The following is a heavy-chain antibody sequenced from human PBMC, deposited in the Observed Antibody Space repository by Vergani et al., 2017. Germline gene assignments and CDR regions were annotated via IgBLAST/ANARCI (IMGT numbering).Heavy chain of an antibody. Sequence: EVQLVESGGGLVKPGESLRISCKGSGYSFTSYWISWVRQMPGKGLEWMGRIDPSDSYTNYSPSFQGHVTISADKSISTAYLQWSSLKASDTAMYYCARHRGSRGYGYGYGLDAFDLGPGDNGHRLF. V-gene: IGHV5-10-1*01. CDR2: IDPSDSYT. CDR1: GYSFTSYW. J-gene: IGHJ3*01. CDR3: ARHRGSRGYGYGYGLDAFD. D-gene: IGHD5-18*01.